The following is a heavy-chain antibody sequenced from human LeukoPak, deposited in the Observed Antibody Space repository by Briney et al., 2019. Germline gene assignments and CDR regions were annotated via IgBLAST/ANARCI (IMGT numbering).Heavy chain of an antibody. J-gene: IGHJ4*02. CDR3: ARDRPDIVATTYYFDY. D-gene: IGHD5-12*01. Sequence: ASVKVSCKASGYTLTSYGISWVRQAPGQGLEWMGWISTYNGNTNYAQKVQGRVTMTTDTSTSTACMELRSLRSDDTAVYYCARDRPDIVATTYYFDYWGQGTLVTVSS. CDR2: ISTYNGNT. CDR1: GYTLTSYG. V-gene: IGHV1-18*01.